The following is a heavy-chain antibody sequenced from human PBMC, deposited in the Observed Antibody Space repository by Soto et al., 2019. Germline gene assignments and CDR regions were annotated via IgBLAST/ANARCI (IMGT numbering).Heavy chain of an antibody. D-gene: IGHD3-22*01. CDR1: GGTFSSYA. J-gene: IGHJ3*02. V-gene: IGHV1-69*12. CDR3: ARALYESRASDI. CDR2: IMPIFGTA. Sequence: QVQLVQSGAEVKKPGSSVKVSCKASGGTFSSYAISWVRQAPGQGLEWMGGIMPIFGTAIYAQKFQGRVTITADESTSTAYMELSSLRSEDTAVYFWARALYESRASDIWGQGTLVTVSS.